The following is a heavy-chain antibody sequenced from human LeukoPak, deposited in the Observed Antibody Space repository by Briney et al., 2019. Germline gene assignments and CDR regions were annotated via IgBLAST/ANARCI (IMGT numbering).Heavy chain of an antibody. CDR1: GGSISNYF. D-gene: IGHD7-27*01. Sequence: SETLSLTCSVSGGSISNYFWSWIRQPPGKGLEWMGYIYSSGSTYYHPSLKSRVTISVDTSKNRFSLKLSTVTAADTAVYYCARRPTGDPKFDYWGQGTLVTVSS. CDR2: IYSSGST. V-gene: IGHV4-59*08. CDR3: ARRPTGDPKFDY. J-gene: IGHJ4*02.